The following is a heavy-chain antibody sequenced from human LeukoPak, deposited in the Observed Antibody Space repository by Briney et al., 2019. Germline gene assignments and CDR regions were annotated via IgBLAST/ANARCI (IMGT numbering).Heavy chain of an antibody. CDR3: ARDHRGDITGTTFDR. CDR1: GGSISSGGYY. V-gene: IGHV4-31*03. CDR2: VSYSGST. D-gene: IGHD1-20*01. J-gene: IGHJ5*02. Sequence: PSQTLSLTCTVSGGSISSGGYYWSWIRQHPQRGLEWIGYVSYSGSTNYNSSLKSRLTISADTSKNQFYLRLTSVTAADTAVYYCARDHRGDITGTTFDRWGQGTLVTVSS.